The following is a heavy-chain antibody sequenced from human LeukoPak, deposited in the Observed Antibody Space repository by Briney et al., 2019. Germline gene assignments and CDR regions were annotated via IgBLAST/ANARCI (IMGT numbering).Heavy chain of an antibody. Sequence: PGGSLRLSCAASGFTFGSYSMNWIRLAPEKGLEWLSSIFAGSGGTDYADSVRGRFTISRHISKSTLYLQMNSLRAEDTAVYYCARDRVPDGRWNIDFWGQGTVVTVSS. V-gene: IGHV3-23*01. J-gene: IGHJ4*02. CDR3: ARDRVPDGRWNIDF. CDR1: GFTFGSYS. D-gene: IGHD1/OR15-1a*01. CDR2: IFAGSGGT.